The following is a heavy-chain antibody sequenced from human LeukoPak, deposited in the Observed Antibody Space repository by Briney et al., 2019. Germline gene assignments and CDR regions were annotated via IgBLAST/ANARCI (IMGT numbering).Heavy chain of an antibody. CDR1: GGSFSGYY. CDR3: ARXKTXSXSRTYYMDV. CDR2: INHSGST. Sequence: SETLSLTCAVYGGSFSGYYWSWIRQPPGKGLEWIGEINHSGSTNYNPSLKSRVTISVDTSKNQFSLKLSSVTAADTAVDYFARXKTXSXSRTYYMDVXGKGTTVTVSS. V-gene: IGHV4-34*01. D-gene: IGHD6-6*01. J-gene: IGHJ6*03.